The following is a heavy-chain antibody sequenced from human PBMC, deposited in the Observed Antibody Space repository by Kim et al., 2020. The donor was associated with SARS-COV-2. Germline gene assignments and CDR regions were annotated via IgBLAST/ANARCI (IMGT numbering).Heavy chain of an antibody. CDR1: GGSIRSYY. D-gene: IGHD1-1*01. V-gene: IGHV4-59*08. J-gene: IGHJ3*02. Sequence: SETLSLTCSVSGGSIRSYYWSWVRQPPGKGLEWIGYIYDSGSTNYNPSLQSRVTISVDTSKNQFSLRLSSVTAADTAVYFCARHGNGGRAFDIWGQGTMV. CDR3: ARHGNGGRAFDI. CDR2: IYDSGST.